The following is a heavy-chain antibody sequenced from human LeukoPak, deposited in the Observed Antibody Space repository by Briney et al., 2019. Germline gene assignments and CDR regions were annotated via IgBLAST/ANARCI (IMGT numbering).Heavy chain of an antibody. J-gene: IGHJ4*02. D-gene: IGHD5-18*01. CDR1: GFTFSSYSM. CDR2: IYHSGST. Sequence: MPGGSLRLSCAASGFTFSSYSMNWVRQAPGKGLEWIGQIYHSGSTNYNPSLKSRVTISVDKSKNQFSLKLSSVTAADTAVYYCARGRVDRAMVSFDYWGQGTLVTVSS. CDR3: ARGRVDRAMVSFDY. V-gene: IGHV4-4*02.